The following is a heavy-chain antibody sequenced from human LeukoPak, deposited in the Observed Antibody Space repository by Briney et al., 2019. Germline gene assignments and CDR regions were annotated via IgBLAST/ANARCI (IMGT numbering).Heavy chain of an antibody. Sequence: SGPTLVKPTQTLTLTCTFSGFSLSTSGVGVGWIRQPPGKALEWLALIYWNDDKRYSPSLKSRLTITKDTSKNQVVLTMTNMDPVATATYYCAHMRLLGYCSSTSCSPWDYWGQGTLVPVSS. CDR2: IYWNDDK. CDR3: AHMRLLGYCSSTSCSPWDY. V-gene: IGHV2-5*01. CDR1: GFSLSTSGVG. D-gene: IGHD2-2*01. J-gene: IGHJ4*02.